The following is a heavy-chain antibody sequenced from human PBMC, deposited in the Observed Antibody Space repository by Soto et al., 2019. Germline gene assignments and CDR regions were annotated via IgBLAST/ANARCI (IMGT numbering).Heavy chain of an antibody. J-gene: IGHJ6*04. CDR1: GFTFSNAW. V-gene: IGHV3-15*01. CDR3: TSLITIFGVVIDV. Sequence: GGSLRLSCAASGFTFSNAWMSWVRQAPGKGLEWVGRIKSKTDGGTTDYAAPVKGRFTISRDDSKNTLYLQMNSLKTEDTAVYYCTSLITIFGVVIDVWGKGTTVTVSS. CDR2: IKSKTDGGTT. D-gene: IGHD3-3*01.